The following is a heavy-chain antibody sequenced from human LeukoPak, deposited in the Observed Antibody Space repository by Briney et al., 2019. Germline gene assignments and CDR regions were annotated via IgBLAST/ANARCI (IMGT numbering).Heavy chain of an antibody. J-gene: IGHJ4*02. CDR1: GYTFTGYY. D-gene: IGHD2-2*01. CDR2: INPNSGGT. CDR3: ARDYPYCSSTSCSDQLDY. V-gene: IGHV1-2*02. Sequence: ASVKVSCKASGYTFTGYYMHWVRQAPGQGLEWMGWINPNSGGTNYAQKFQGRVTMTRDTSISTAYMELSRLRSDDTAVYYCARDYPYCSSTSCSDQLDYWGQGTLVTVSS.